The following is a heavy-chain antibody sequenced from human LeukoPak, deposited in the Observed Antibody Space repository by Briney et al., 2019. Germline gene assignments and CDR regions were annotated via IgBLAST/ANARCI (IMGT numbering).Heavy chain of an antibody. J-gene: IGHJ6*02. CDR1: GASISRAS. Sequence: ETLSLTCSVSGASISRASDYWGWIRQAPGKGLQWLANIKQDGTVQHYVDSVKGRFTISRDNAKNSLFLQMNSLRAEDTALYYCARDYTATGAMDVWGQGTTVTVS. V-gene: IGHV3-7*01. CDR3: ARDYTATGAMDV. D-gene: IGHD2-21*02. CDR2: IKQDGTVQ.